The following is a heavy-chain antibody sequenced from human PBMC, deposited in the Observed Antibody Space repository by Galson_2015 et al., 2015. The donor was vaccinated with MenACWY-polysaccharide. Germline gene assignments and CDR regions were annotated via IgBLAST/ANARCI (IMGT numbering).Heavy chain of an antibody. D-gene: IGHD3-9*01. CDR3: VRDGSVFDWLFARMDV. J-gene: IGHJ6*02. Sequence: SLRLSCAASGFTFGSYWMSWVRQAPGKGLEWVANIKQDGSEKYYVDSVKGRFTISRDNAKNSLYLQMNSLRDEDTAVYYCVRDGSVFDWLFARMDVWGQGTTVTVSS. CDR2: IKQDGSEK. V-gene: IGHV3-7*01. CDR1: GFTFGSYW.